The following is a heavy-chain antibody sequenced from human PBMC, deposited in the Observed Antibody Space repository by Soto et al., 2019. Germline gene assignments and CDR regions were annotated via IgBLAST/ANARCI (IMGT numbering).Heavy chain of an antibody. J-gene: IGHJ4*02. CDR1: GFTFSSYW. V-gene: IGHV3-74*01. D-gene: IGHD1-26*01. CDR3: FSGGGATTPLDY. Sequence: GGSLRLSCAASGFTFSSYWMHWVRQAPGKGLVWVSCINSDGSSTSYADSVKGRFTISRDNAKNTLYLQMNSLRAEDTAVYYCFSGGGATTPLDYGGQGTLVTVSS. CDR2: INSDGSST.